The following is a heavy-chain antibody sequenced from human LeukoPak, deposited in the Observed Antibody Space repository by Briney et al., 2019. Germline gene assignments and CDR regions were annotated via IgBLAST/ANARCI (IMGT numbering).Heavy chain of an antibody. CDR1: GGSFSGYY. CDR3: ARGRTVTTALGYYYYYMDV. V-gene: IGHV4-34*01. J-gene: IGHJ6*03. CDR2: INHSGST. D-gene: IGHD4-11*01. Sequence: PSETLSLTCAVYGGSFSGYYWSWIRQPPGTGLEWIGEINHSGSTNYNPSLKSRVTISVDTSKNQFSLKLSSVTAADTAVYYCARGRTVTTALGYYYYYMDVWGKGTTVTVSS.